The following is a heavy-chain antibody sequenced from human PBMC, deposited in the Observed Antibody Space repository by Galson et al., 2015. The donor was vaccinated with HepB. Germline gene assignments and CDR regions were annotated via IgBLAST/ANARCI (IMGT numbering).Heavy chain of an antibody. CDR2: TYYSGST. D-gene: IGHD3-3*01. CDR3: ARTKGRFLEQYGMDV. CDR1: GGSISSSSYY. Sequence: SETLSLTCTVSGGSISSSSYYWGWIRQPPGKGLEWIGSTYYSGSTYYNPSLKSRVTISVDTSKNQFSLKLSSVTAADTAVYYCARTKGRFLEQYGMDVWGQGTTVTVSS. J-gene: IGHJ6*02. V-gene: IGHV4-39*01.